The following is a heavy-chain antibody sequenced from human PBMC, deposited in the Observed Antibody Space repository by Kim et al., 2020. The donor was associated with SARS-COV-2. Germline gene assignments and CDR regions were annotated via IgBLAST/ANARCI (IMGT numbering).Heavy chain of an antibody. CDR2: ITSGGGNT. D-gene: IGHD2-2*01. CDR3: AKEVGEICKPLFDH. J-gene: IGHJ4*02. V-gene: IGHV3-23*01. CDR1: GFTSSNYA. Sequence: GGSLRLSCAASGFTSSNYAMSWVRQAPGKGLEWVSGITSGGGNTYYGDSVTGRFTISRDNSKRTVNLQMSSLRAEDTAVYYCAKEVGEICKPLFDHWGQGTLVTVPS.